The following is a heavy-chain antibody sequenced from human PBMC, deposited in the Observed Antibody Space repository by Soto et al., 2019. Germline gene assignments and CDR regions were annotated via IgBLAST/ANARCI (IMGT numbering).Heavy chain of an antibody. Sequence: QVQLVESGGGVVQPGRSLRLSCAASGFTFSSYAMHWVRQAPGKGLEWVAVISYDGSNKYYADSVKGRFTISRDNSKNSLYLQMNRLRAEDTAVYYCARGRGSARYGDYGPPHDWYFDLWGRGTLVTVSS. D-gene: IGHD4-17*01. CDR3: ARGRGSARYGDYGPPHDWYFDL. J-gene: IGHJ2*01. CDR1: GFTFSSYA. CDR2: ISYDGSNK. V-gene: IGHV3-30-3*01.